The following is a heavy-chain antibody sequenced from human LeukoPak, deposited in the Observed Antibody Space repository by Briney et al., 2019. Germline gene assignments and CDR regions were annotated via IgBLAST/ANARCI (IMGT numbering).Heavy chain of an antibody. D-gene: IGHD1-1*01. J-gene: IGHJ3*01. CDR1: GFTFGSYA. Sequence: QAGGSLRLSCAASGFTFGSYAMNWVRQAPGRGLEWVSSLPSGGGPSYADSVKGRFTVSRDNSKNTLYLQMNSLRADDTAVYYCAKTITPFTTNWDNSPGAFDVRGQGTVVTVSS. V-gene: IGHV3-23*01. CDR3: AKTITPFTTNWDNSPGAFDV. CDR2: LPSGGGP.